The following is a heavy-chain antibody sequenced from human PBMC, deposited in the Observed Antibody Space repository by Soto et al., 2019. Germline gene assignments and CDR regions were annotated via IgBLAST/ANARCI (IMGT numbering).Heavy chain of an antibody. CDR2: IIPMFGTL. CDR3: ARKVASSDDAFDI. CDR1: GGTFSSYT. J-gene: IGHJ3*02. V-gene: IGHV1-69*06. Sequence: QLHLVQSGAEVKKPGSSVKVSCKASGGTFSSYTINWVRQAPGQGLEWLGGIIPMFGTLYYAQKFQGRLTIAADSSTSTAYMELSTLRSDDTAVYYCARKVASSDDAFDIWGQATMVTVSS. D-gene: IGHD6-6*01.